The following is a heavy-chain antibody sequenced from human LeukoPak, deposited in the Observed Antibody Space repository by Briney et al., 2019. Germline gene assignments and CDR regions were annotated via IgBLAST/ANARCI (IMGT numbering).Heavy chain of an antibody. CDR3: AGSRYYDSSGYYYAERAFDY. Sequence: SETLSLTCTVSGGSISSSSYYWGWIRQPPGKGLEWIGSIYYSGCTYYNPSLKSRVTISVDTSKNQFSLKLSSVTAADTAVYYCAGSRYYDSSGYYYAERAFDYWGQGTLVTVSS. V-gene: IGHV4-39*01. CDR2: IYYSGCT. CDR1: GGSISSSSYY. J-gene: IGHJ4*02. D-gene: IGHD3-22*01.